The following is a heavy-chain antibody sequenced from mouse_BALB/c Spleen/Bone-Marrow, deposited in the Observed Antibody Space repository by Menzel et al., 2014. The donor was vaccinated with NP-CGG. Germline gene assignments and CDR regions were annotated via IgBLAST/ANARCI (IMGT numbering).Heavy chain of an antibody. CDR3: ARWLQAMDY. CDR1: GYTFTDYA. J-gene: IGHJ4*01. D-gene: IGHD2-2*01. V-gene: IGHV1-67*01. CDR2: ISTYYGNT. Sequence: QVQLQQSGPELVRPGVSVKISCKGSGYTFTDYAMHWVKRSHAKSLEWIGVISTYYGNTNYNQKFKGKATMTVDKSSSTAYMVLARLTSEGSAIYYCARWLQAMDYWGQGTSVTVSS.